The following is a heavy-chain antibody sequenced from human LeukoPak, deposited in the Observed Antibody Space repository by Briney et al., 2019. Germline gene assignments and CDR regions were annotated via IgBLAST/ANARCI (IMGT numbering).Heavy chain of an antibody. D-gene: IGHD1-20*01. CDR2: IRYDGSNK. V-gene: IGHV3-30*02. Sequence: RAGGSLRLSCAASGFTFSSYGMHWVRQAPGKGLEWVAFIRYDGSNKYYADSVKGRFTISRDNSKNTLYLQMNSLRAEDTAVYYCGELGSKYNWKSYSDYWGQGTLVTVSS. J-gene: IGHJ4*02. CDR1: GFTFSSYG. CDR3: GELGSKYNWKSYSDY.